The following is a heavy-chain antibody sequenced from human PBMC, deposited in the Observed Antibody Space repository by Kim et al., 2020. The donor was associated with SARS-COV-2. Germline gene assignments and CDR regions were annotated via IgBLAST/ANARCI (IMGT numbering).Heavy chain of an antibody. D-gene: IGHD6-19*01. J-gene: IGHJ6*02. CDR1: GFTFSSYG. CDR2: ISYDGSNK. CDR3: AKERGSGWSLPYYYYYYGMDV. V-gene: IGHV3-30*18. Sequence: GGSLRLSCAASGFTFSSYGMHWVRQAPGKGLEWVAVISYDGSNKYYADSVKGRFTISRDNSKNTLYLQMNSLRAEDTAVYYCAKERGSGWSLPYYYYYYGMDVWRQGTTVTVSS.